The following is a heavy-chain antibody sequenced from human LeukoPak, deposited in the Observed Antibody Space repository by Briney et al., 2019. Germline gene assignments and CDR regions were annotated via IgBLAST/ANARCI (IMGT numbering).Heavy chain of an antibody. CDR2: TNWNGGST. Sequence: GGSLRLSCAASGFTFDDYGMSWVRQAPGKGLEWVSGTNWNGGSTGYADSVKGRFTIPRDNAKTSLYLQMNSLRAEDTALYYCARDRKFTDAFDIWGQGTMVTVSS. J-gene: IGHJ3*02. CDR3: ARDRKFTDAFDI. CDR1: GFTFDDYG. V-gene: IGHV3-20*04.